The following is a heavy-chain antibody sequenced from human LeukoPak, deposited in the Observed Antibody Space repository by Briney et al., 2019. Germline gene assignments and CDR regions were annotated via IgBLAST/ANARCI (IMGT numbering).Heavy chain of an antibody. J-gene: IGHJ4*02. D-gene: IGHD7-27*01. CDR1: GGSISSSSYY. CDR3: ARGVNWGDFDY. V-gene: IGHV4-39*07. Sequence: SETLSLTCTVSGGSISSSSYYWGWIRQPPGKGLEWIGSIYYSGSTYYNPSLKSRVTISVNTSKNQFSLKLSSVTAADTAVYYCARGVNWGDFDYWGQGTLVTVSS. CDR2: IYYSGST.